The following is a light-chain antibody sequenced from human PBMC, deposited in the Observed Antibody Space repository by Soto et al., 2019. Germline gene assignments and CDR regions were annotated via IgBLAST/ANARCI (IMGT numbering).Light chain of an antibody. CDR1: RSISNW. V-gene: IGKV1-5*01. CDR3: QQYGSLSPIT. CDR2: DAS. Sequence: DIQMTQSPSTLSASVXDRVTITCRASRSISNWLAWYQQRPGIAPKLLLFDASILQSGVPSRFSGSGSGTEFTLSISRLQTDDFATYYCQQYGSLSPITFGGGTKVDI. J-gene: IGKJ4*01.